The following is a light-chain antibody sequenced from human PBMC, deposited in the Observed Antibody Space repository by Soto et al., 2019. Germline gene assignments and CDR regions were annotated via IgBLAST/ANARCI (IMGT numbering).Light chain of an antibody. CDR1: QDVRGY. V-gene: IGKV1-8*01. CDR2: DAS. J-gene: IGKJ3*01. CDR3: QQYYDFPFT. Sequence: AIRMTQSPSSLSASIGDRVTITCRASQDVRGYVAWYQQKPGKAPNLLIYDASTLQSGVSSRFSGSGSGADFSLNISGLQSEDFASYHCQQYYDFPFTFGPGTKLDI.